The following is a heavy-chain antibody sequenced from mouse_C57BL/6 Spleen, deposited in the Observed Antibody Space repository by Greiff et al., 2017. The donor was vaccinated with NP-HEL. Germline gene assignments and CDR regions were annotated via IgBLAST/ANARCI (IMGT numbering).Heavy chain of an antibody. Sequence: EVKVVESVAELVRPGASVKLSCTASGFNIKNTYMHWVKQRPEQGLEWIGRIDPANGNTKYAPKFQGKATITADTSSNTAYLQLSSLTSEDTAIYYCARGPLGHWYFDVWGTGTTVTVSS. V-gene: IGHV14-3*01. D-gene: IGHD4-1*01. J-gene: IGHJ1*03. CDR2: IDPANGNT. CDR3: ARGPLGHWYFDV. CDR1: GFNIKNTY.